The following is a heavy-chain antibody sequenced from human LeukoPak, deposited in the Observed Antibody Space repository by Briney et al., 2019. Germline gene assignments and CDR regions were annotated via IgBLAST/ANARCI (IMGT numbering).Heavy chain of an antibody. J-gene: IGHJ5*02. CDR3: AAGVYDYVWGSYRPIRLDP. CDR1: GVTFTSSA. Sequence: SVKVSCKASGVTFTSSAMQWVRQARGQLLEWIGWIVVGSCNTNNAQKFQERVTIIRDMSTSTAYMELRSLRSEDTAVYYCAAGVYDYVWGSYRPIRLDPWGQGTLVTVSS. V-gene: IGHV1-58*02. D-gene: IGHD3-16*02. CDR2: IVVGSCNT.